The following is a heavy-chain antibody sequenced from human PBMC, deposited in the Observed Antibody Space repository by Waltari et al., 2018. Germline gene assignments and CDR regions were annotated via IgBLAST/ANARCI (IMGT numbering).Heavy chain of an antibody. CDR1: GFPFSNHW. CDR3: TRGGDDSSWYWRN. V-gene: IGHV3-7*01. D-gene: IGHD6-13*01. J-gene: IGHJ4*02. CDR2: INQDGSEK. Sequence: EVQLVESGGGLVQPGGSLSLSCAALGFPFSNHWRTWVRQAPGKGLEWVANINQDGSEKYSVESVKGRFTISRDNAKNSLYLQLNSLRADDTAVYYCTRGGDDSSWYWRNWGQGTLVTVSS.